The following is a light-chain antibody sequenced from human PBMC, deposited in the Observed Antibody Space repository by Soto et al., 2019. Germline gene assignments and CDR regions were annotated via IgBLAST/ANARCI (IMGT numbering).Light chain of an antibody. CDR3: QQYGSSPWT. V-gene: IGKV3-20*01. Sequence: EIVLTQSPGTRSLSQEERATLSCRASQSVSSSYLAWYQQKPGQAPRLLIYGASSRATGIPDRFSGSGSGTDFTLTISRLEPEDFAVYYCQQYGSSPWTFGQGTKVDI. J-gene: IGKJ1*01. CDR1: QSVSSSY. CDR2: GAS.